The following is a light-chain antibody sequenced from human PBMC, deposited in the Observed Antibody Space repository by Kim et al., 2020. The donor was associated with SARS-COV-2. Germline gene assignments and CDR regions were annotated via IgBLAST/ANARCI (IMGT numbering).Light chain of an antibody. V-gene: IGLV3-1*01. CDR2: QHT. CDR1: KLGDKY. CDR3: QAWDSSTAV. J-gene: IGLJ3*02. Sequence: SVSPGHTASITCFGSKLGDKYAYWYQKKPGQSPVLVIYQHTKRPSGISQRFSGSSSGNTATLTISRAQTMDEADYYCQAWDSSTAVFGGGTQLTVL.